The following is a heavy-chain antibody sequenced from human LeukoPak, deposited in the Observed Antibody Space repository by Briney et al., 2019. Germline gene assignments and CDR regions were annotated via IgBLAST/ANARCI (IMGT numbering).Heavy chain of an antibody. CDR2: IYYSGST. V-gene: IGHV4-59*01. CDR1: GGSISSYY. J-gene: IGHJ6*02. CDR3: ARDRWFGELSGMDV. D-gene: IGHD3-10*01. Sequence: SETLSLTCTVSGGSISSYYWSWIRRPPGKGLEWIGYIYYSGSTNYNPSLKSRVTISVDTSKNHFSLKLSSVTAADTAVYYCARDRWFGELSGMDVWGQGTTVTVSS.